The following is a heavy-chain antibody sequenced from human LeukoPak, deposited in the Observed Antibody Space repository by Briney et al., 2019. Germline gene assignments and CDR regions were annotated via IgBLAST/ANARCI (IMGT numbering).Heavy chain of an antibody. Sequence: GGSLRLSCAASGFTFDCCGMHWVRQAPGKGLEWVAFIRNVGNDKYYADSVKGRFFISRDNSKNTLSLQMNSLRAEDTAVYYCARRGYSSGWNRFDYWGQGTLVTVSS. CDR2: IRNVGNDK. J-gene: IGHJ4*02. CDR3: ARRGYSSGWNRFDY. D-gene: IGHD6-25*01. V-gene: IGHV3-30*02. CDR1: GFTFDCCG.